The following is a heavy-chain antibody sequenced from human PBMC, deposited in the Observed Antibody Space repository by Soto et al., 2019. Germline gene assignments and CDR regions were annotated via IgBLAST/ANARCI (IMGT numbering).Heavy chain of an antibody. V-gene: IGHV6-1*01. Sequence: SQTLSLTCAISGYSVSSNSAAWDWISQSPSRGLEWLGRTYYRSKWYNDYAVSVKSRITINPDTSKNTFSLQLNSVTPEDTAVYYRARSLIADNNFDYWGQGTLVTVSS. D-gene: IGHD6-13*01. CDR2: TYYRSKWYN. J-gene: IGHJ4*02. CDR1: GYSVSSNSAA. CDR3: ARSLIADNNFDY.